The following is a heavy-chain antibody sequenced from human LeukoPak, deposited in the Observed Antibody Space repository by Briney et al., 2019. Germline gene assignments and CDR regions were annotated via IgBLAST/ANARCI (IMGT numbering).Heavy chain of an antibody. CDR3: ARVPRVGGSYRAFDY. CDR1: GYTFTGYY. Sequence: ASVKVSCKASGYTFTGYYMHWVRQAPGQGLEWMGWINPNSGGTNYAQKFQGRVTMTSDTSISTAYMELSRLRSDDTAVYYCARVPRVGGSYRAFDYWGQGTLVTVSS. D-gene: IGHD1-26*01. V-gene: IGHV1-2*02. CDR2: INPNSGGT. J-gene: IGHJ4*02.